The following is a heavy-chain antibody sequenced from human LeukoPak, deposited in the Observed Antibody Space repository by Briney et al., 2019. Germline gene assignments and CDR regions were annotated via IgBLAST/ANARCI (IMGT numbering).Heavy chain of an antibody. J-gene: IGHJ5*02. Sequence: SETLSLTCTVSGGSISSYYWSWIRQPPGKGLEWIGYIYYSGSTNYNPSLKSRVTISVDTSKNQFSLRLSSVTAADTAVYYCARAHSSGWNDPGWFDPWGQGTLVTVSS. CDR3: ARAHSSGWNDPGWFDP. D-gene: IGHD6-19*01. CDR1: GGSISSYY. CDR2: IYYSGST. V-gene: IGHV4-59*01.